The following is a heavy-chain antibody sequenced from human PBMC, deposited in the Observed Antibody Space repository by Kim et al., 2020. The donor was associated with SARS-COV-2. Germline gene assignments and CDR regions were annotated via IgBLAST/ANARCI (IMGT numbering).Heavy chain of an antibody. J-gene: IGHJ5*02. Sequence: LKSRVTISVDTSKNQFSLKLSSVTAADTAVYYCARDRRRGYSYGYWFDPWGQGTLVTVSS. CDR3: ARDRRRGYSYGYWFDP. D-gene: IGHD5-18*01. V-gene: IGHV4-59*01.